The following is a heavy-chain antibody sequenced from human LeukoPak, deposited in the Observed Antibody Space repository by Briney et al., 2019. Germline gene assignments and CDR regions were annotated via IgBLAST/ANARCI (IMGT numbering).Heavy chain of an antibody. D-gene: IGHD4-17*01. CDR3: AKALYGDYGYYFDY. CDR1: GFTFSNHW. Sequence: GGSLRLSCAASGFTFSNHWMHWVRQAPGKGLVWVSRTKSDGSSTTYADSVKGRFTISRDNAKNTLYLQMSSLRPEDTAVYYCAKALYGDYGYYFDYWGQGTLVTVSS. J-gene: IGHJ4*02. CDR2: TKSDGSST. V-gene: IGHV3-74*01.